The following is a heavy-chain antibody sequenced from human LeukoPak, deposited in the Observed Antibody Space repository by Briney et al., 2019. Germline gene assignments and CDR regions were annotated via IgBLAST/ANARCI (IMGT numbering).Heavy chain of an antibody. CDR3: AKSTVTTGDCYFAD. CDR2: ISGSGSVT. V-gene: IGHV3-23*01. D-gene: IGHD4-17*01. J-gene: IGHJ4*02. CDR1: GFTFSSYA. Sequence: GGSLTFYCAASGFTFSSYAMTWVRQAPGKGLEWVSAISGSGSVTYYADTVKGRLTLSRDNSKNALYMQMNGVRAEATAVYYCAKSTVTTGDCYFADWGRGSLVTASS.